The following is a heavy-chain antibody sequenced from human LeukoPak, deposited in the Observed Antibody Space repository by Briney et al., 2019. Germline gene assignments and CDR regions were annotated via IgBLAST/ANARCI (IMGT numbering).Heavy chain of an antibody. CDR3: ATGTYGDYLDY. V-gene: IGHV3-66*02. J-gene: IGHJ4*02. Sequence: PGGSPRLSCAASGFTVSSNYMSWVRQAPGKGLEWVSVIYSGGSTYYADSVKGRFTISRDNSRNTLYLQMNSLRAEDTAVYYCATGTYGDYLDYWGQGTLVTVSS. CDR2: IYSGGST. D-gene: IGHD4-17*01. CDR1: GFTVSSNY.